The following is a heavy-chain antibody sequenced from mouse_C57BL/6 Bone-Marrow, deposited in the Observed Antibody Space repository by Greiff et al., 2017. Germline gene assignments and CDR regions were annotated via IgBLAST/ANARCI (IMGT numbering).Heavy chain of an antibody. CDR2: IDPENGDT. CDR3: TTPYYYGSYYYAMDY. Sequence: DVKLQESGAELVRPGASVKLSCTASGFNIKDDYMHWVKQRPEQGLEWIGWIDPENGDTEYASKFQGKATITADTSSNTAYLQLSSLTSEDTAVYYCTTPYYYGSYYYAMDYWGQGTSVTVSS. V-gene: IGHV14-4*01. CDR1: GFNIKDDY. D-gene: IGHD1-1*01. J-gene: IGHJ4*01.